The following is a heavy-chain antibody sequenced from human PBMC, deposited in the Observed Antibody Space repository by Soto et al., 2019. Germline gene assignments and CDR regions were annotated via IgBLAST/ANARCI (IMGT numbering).Heavy chain of an antibody. CDR2: IYYSGST. Sequence: SETQSLTCTVSGGSISSSSYYWGWIRQPPGKGLEWIGSIYYSGSTYYNPSLKSRVTISVDTSKNQFSLKLSSVTAADTAVYYCARGGGYPNTNWFDPWGQGTLVTVSS. D-gene: IGHD5-18*01. V-gene: IGHV4-39*01. CDR1: GGSISSSSYY. J-gene: IGHJ5*02. CDR3: ARGGGYPNTNWFDP.